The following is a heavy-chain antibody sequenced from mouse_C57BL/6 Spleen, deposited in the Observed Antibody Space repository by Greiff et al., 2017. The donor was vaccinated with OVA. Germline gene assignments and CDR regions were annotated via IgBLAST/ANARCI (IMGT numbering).Heavy chain of an antibody. CDR1: GFTFSDYG. V-gene: IGHV5-17*01. CDR2: ISSGSSTI. D-gene: IGHD1-1*01. Sequence: EVQLVESGGGLVKPGGSLKLSCAASGFTFSDYGMHWVRQAPEKGLEWVAYISSGSSTIYYADTVKGRFTISRDNAKNTLFLQMTSLRSEDTAMYYCARVYYYGSSYVGWFAYWGQGTLVTVSA. CDR3: ARVYYYGSSYVGWFAY. J-gene: IGHJ3*01.